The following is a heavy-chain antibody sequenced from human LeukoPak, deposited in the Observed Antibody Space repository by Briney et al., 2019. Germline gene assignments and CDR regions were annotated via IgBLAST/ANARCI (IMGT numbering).Heavy chain of an antibody. CDR3: AAVLSPVGAFDI. V-gene: IGHV1-58*02. D-gene: IGHD2/OR15-2a*01. J-gene: IGHJ3*02. CDR1: GFTFTSSA. Sequence: PVKVSCKASGFTFTSSAMQWVRQARGQRLEWIGWIVVGSGNTNYAQKFQERVTITRDMSTSTAYMELSSLRSEDTAVYYCAAVLSPVGAFDIWGQGTMVTVSS. CDR2: IVVGSGNT.